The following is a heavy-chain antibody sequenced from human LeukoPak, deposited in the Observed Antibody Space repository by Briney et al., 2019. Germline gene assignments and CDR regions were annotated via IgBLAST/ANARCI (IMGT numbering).Heavy chain of an antibody. CDR2: INHSGST. Sequence: SETLSLTCAVYGGSFSGYYWSLIRQPPGKGLEWIGEINHSGSTNYNPSLKSRVTISVDTSKNQFSLKLSSVTAADTAVYYCARPSNDFWSGYLYAFDIWGQGTMVTVSS. D-gene: IGHD3-3*01. J-gene: IGHJ3*02. V-gene: IGHV4-34*01. CDR3: ARPSNDFWSGYLYAFDI. CDR1: GGSFSGYY.